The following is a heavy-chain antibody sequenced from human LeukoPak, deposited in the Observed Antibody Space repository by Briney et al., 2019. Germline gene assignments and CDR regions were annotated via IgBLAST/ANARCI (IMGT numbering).Heavy chain of an antibody. CDR1: GLTLSSYA. J-gene: IGHJ4*02. V-gene: IGHV3-23*01. D-gene: IGHD3-10*01. CDR2: ISGSGGST. Sequence: GGSLRLSCAASGLTLSSYAMNWVRQAPGKGLEWVSSISGSGGSTYYADSVKGRFTISRDNSKNMLYLQMKSLRAEDTAVYYCAKYYGLGINDYWGQGTLVTVSS. CDR3: AKYYGLGINDY.